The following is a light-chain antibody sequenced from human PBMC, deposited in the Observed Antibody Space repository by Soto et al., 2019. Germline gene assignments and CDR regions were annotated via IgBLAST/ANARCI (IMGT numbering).Light chain of an antibody. CDR2: GAS. J-gene: IGKJ2*01. CDR1: QRVSTN. CDR3: QQYSDWPPTYT. V-gene: IGKV3-15*01. Sequence: EIVMTQSPATLSVSPRERATLSCRASQRVSTNLAWYQQKPGQAPRLLIYGASTRATGIPGRFSGSGAETEFTLTISNLQSEDFAVYYCQQYSDWPPTYTFGQGTKLEIK.